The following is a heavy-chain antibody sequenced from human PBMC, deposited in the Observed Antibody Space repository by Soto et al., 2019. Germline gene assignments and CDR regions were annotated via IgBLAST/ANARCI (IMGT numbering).Heavy chain of an antibody. CDR1: GGSIISSSYY. Sequence: QLQLQESGPGLVKPSETLSLTCTVSGGSIISSSYYWGWIRQPPGKGLEWIGSIYSSGSTYHNPSLKSRVTISVDTSKNQFSLKLSSVTAADTAVHYCATPVSSGYQAFEVWGQGTMVTVSS. J-gene: IGHJ3*01. V-gene: IGHV4-39*01. D-gene: IGHD3-22*01. CDR2: IYSSGST. CDR3: ATPVSSGYQAFEV.